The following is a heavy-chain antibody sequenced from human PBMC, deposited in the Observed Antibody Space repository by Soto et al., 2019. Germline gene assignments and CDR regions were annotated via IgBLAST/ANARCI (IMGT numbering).Heavy chain of an antibody. V-gene: IGHV1-8*01. CDR3: ARGHYDSDGSGLDY. J-gene: IGHJ4*02. CDR2: MNPNSGNT. Sequence: ASXKVSCKASGYTFTNYDINCVRQSTGQGLEWMGWMNPNSGNTGYSHKFQDRVTMTRDTSISTAYMELSSLRYEDTAVFYCARGHYDSDGSGLDYWGQGTLVTVSS. CDR1: GYTFTNYD. D-gene: IGHD3-22*01.